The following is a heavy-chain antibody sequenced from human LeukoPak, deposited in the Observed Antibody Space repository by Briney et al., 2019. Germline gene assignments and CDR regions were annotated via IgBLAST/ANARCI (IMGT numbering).Heavy chain of an antibody. V-gene: IGHV3-53*01. CDR3: ARVLVVSGWTNIDY. Sequence: GGSLRLSCAASGFTVSSNYMSWVRQAPGKGLEWVSVIYTGGSAYYADSVKGRSTISRDNSKNTLYLQMNSLRAEDTAVYYCARVLVVSGWTNIDYWGQGTLVTVSS. CDR2: IYTGGSA. J-gene: IGHJ4*02. CDR1: GFTVSSNY. D-gene: IGHD6-19*01.